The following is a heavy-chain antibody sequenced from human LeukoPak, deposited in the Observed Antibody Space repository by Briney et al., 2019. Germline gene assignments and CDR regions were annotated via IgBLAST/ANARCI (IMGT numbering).Heavy chain of an antibody. D-gene: IGHD6-19*01. CDR1: GVSISSYY. CDR2: IYYSGST. Sequence: PSETLSFTCTVSGVSISSYYWSWLRQPPGKGLEWFGYIYYSGSTNYNPCLKSRVTISVDTSKNQFSLKLSSVTAADTAVYYCARGTYSSGWLDYWGQGTLVTVSS. V-gene: IGHV4-59*01. CDR3: ARGTYSSGWLDY. J-gene: IGHJ4*02.